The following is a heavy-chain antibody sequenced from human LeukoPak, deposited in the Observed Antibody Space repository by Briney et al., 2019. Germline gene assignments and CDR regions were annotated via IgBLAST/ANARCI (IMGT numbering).Heavy chain of an antibody. D-gene: IGHD3-10*01. V-gene: IGHV4-4*02. Sequence: NASGTVSLTCAVSGGSISSSNWWSWVRQPPGKGLEWIGEIYHSGSTNYNPPLKSRVTISVDRSKNQFSLKLSSVTAADTAVYYCARAPVRSDWYFDLWGRGTLVTVSS. J-gene: IGHJ2*01. CDR3: ARAPVRSDWYFDL. CDR1: GGSISSSNW. CDR2: IYHSGST.